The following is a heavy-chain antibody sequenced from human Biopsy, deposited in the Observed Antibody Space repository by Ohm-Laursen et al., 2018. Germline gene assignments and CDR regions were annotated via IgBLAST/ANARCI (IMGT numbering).Heavy chain of an antibody. CDR3: VRGVDYYDPYHYYALDV. Sequence: TPSLTCAVYGESFNGYYWSWIRQTPGKGLEWIGEINHSGRTNYNPSLKSRVTISVDTSKNQFSLTVRSVTAADTAVYYCVRGVDYYDPYHYYALDVWGQGTTVTVSS. J-gene: IGHJ6*02. D-gene: IGHD3-22*01. V-gene: IGHV4-34*01. CDR2: INHSGRT. CDR1: GESFNGYY.